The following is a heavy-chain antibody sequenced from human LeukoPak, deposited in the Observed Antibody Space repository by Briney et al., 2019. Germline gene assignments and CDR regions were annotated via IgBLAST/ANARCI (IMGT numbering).Heavy chain of an antibody. D-gene: IGHD3-22*01. V-gene: IGHV4-38-2*01. CDR1: GYSISSGYY. CDR3: ARGPPTYYYDSSGYYFDY. J-gene: IGHJ4*02. CDR2: IYHSGSF. Sequence: SETLSLTCAVSGYSISSGYYWGWIRQPPGKGLEWIGNIYHSGSFYSNPSLKSRVTISVDTSKNQFSLKLSSVTAADTAVYYCARGPPTYYYDSSGYYFDYWGQGTLVTVSS.